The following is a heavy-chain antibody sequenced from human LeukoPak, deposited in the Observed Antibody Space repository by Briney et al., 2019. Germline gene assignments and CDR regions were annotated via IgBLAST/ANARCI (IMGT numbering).Heavy chain of an antibody. CDR3: VRDFSLYYFES. Sequence: PSETLSLTCTVSGYSISSGYYWGWIRQPPGKGLEWIGSLYYSGGSYYNPSLKSRVTISVDMPKNQFSLELRSVTAADTAMYYCVRDFSLYYFESWGQGTLVTVSS. J-gene: IGHJ4*02. V-gene: IGHV4-38-2*02. CDR1: GYSISSGYY. CDR2: LYYSGGS. D-gene: IGHD2/OR15-2a*01.